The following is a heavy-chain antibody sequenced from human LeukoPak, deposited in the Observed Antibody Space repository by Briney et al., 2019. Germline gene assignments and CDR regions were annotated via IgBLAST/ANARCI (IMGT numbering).Heavy chain of an antibody. CDR2: ISSSSSTI. Sequence: GGSLRLSCAASGFTFSSYSMNWVRQAPGKGLEWVSYISSSSSTIYYADSVKGRFTISRDNAKNSLYLQMNSLRAEDTAVYYCARASDEGAFDAFDIWGQGTMVTVSS. CDR1: GFTFSSYS. CDR3: ARASDEGAFDAFDI. J-gene: IGHJ3*02. V-gene: IGHV3-48*04. D-gene: IGHD1-26*01.